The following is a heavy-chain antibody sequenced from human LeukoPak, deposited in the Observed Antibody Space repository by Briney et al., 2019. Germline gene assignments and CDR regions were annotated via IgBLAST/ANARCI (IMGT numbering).Heavy chain of an antibody. CDR1: GFTFSSYS. Sequence: GGSLRLSCAASGFTFSSYSMNWVRQAPGKGLEWVSSISSSSSYIYYADSVKGRFTISRDNAKNSLYLQMNSPRAEDTAVYYCARGEVGASGDYWGQGTLVTVSS. J-gene: IGHJ4*02. CDR3: ARGEVGASGDY. D-gene: IGHD1-26*01. CDR2: ISSSSSYI. V-gene: IGHV3-21*01.